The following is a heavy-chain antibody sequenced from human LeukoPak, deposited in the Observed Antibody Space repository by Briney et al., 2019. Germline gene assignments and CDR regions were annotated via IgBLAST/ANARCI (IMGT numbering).Heavy chain of an antibody. CDR2: INPNSGGT. CDR1: GYTFTGYY. CDR3: ARDQGYCSSTSCYYWFDP. J-gene: IGHJ5*02. D-gene: IGHD2-2*01. Sequence: ASVKVSCKASGYTFTGYYMHWVRQAPGQGLEWMGWINPNSGGTNYAQKFQGRVTMTRDTSISTAYMELSRLRSDDTAVYYCARDQGYCSSTSCYYWFDPWGRGTLVTVSS. V-gene: IGHV1-2*02.